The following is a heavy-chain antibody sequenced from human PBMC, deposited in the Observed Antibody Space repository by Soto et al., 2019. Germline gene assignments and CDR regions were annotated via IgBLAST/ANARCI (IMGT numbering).Heavy chain of an antibody. Sequence: SVKVSCKASGGTFSSYTISWVRQAPGQGLEWMGRIIPILGIANYAQKFQGRVTITADKSTSTAYVELSSLRSEDTAVSYCASSASPGAYWGHGTLVTVSS. CDR2: IIPILGIA. CDR3: ASSASPGAY. J-gene: IGHJ4*01. CDR1: GGTFSSYT. V-gene: IGHV1-69*02. D-gene: IGHD1-26*01.